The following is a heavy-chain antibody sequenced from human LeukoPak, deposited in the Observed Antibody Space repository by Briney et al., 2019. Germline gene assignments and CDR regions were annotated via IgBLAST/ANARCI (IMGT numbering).Heavy chain of an antibody. D-gene: IGHD1-26*01. Sequence: GRSLRLSCAASGFTFSSYGMHWVRQAPGKGLERVAVTWYDGSNKFYADSVKGRFTISRDNSKNTLSLEMNSLRADDTAVYYCARGVGHYYYYMDVWGKGTTVTVSS. CDR1: GFTFSSYG. CDR2: TWYDGSNK. CDR3: ARGVGHYYYYMDV. V-gene: IGHV3-33*01. J-gene: IGHJ6*03.